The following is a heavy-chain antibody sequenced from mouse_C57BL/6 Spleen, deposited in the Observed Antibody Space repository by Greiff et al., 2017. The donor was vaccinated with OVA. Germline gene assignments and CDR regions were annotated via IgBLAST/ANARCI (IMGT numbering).Heavy chain of an antibody. J-gene: IGHJ2*01. CDR3: ARWGSGDYDY. CDR2: IDPSDSYT. V-gene: IGHV1-50*01. D-gene: IGHD3-2*02. CDR1: GYTFTSYW. Sequence: QVQLQQPGAELVKPGASVKLSCKASGYTFTSYWMQWVKQRPGQGLEWIGEIDPSDSYTNYNQKFKGTAPLTVDTSSTTAYMQLSSLTSEDAAVYYCARWGSGDYDYWGQGTTLTVSS.